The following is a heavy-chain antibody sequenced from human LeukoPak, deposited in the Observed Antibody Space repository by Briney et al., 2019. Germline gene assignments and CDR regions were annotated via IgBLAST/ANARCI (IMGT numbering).Heavy chain of an antibody. CDR1: GDSVSSNSAT. CDR3: ARDSDTYGVVTENAFDL. Sequence: SQTLSLTCAISGDSVSSNSATWNWIRQSPSRGLEWLGRTYYRSKWYNDYAVSVKSRITINPDTSKNQFSLQLNSVTPEDTAVYYCARDSDTYGVVTENAFDLWGQGTMVTVSS. V-gene: IGHV6-1*01. CDR2: TYYRSKWYN. D-gene: IGHD4-23*01. J-gene: IGHJ3*01.